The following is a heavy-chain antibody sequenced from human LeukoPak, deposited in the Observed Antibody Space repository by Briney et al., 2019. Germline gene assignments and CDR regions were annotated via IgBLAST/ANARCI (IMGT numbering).Heavy chain of an antibody. J-gene: IGHJ5*02. CDR1: GFTFSNYV. V-gene: IGHV3-23*01. D-gene: IGHD3-10*02. CDR3: AALVRGPRSFDP. CDR2: INTSGGSA. Sequence: GGSLRLSCAASGFTFSNYVMSWVRQAPGKGLESVSCINTSGGSACYADSVKGRFTISRDNSKNTLYLRMNSLRVEDTAVYYCAALVRGPRSFDPWGQGTLLTVSS.